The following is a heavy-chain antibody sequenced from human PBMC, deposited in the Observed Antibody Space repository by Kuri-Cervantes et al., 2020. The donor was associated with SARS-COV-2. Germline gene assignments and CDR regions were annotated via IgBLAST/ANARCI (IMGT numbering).Heavy chain of an antibody. CDR2: INPSGGGT. CDR3: ARDPTTVTTGIGMDV. V-gene: IGHV1-46*01. Sequence: ASVKVSCKASGYTFTTYYIHWVRQAPGQGLEWMGIINPSGGGTNYAQKFQGRVAVTRDTPTSTVYMELSSLRSEDPAVYYCARDPTTVTTGIGMDVWGQGTTVTVSS. CDR1: GYTFTTYY. D-gene: IGHD4-17*01. J-gene: IGHJ6*02.